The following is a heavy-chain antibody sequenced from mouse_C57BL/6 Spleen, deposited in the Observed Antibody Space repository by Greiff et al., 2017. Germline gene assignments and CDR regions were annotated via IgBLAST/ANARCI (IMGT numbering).Heavy chain of an antibody. D-gene: IGHD1-1*01. V-gene: IGHV1-80*01. CDR3: ARWYYGSGAY. Sequence: QVQLKESGAELVKPGASVKISCKASGYAFSSYWLNWVKQRPGKGLEWIGQIYPGDGDTNYNGKFKGKATLTADKSSSTAYMQLSSLTSEDSAVYFCARWYYGSGAYWGQGTLVTVSA. CDR1: GYAFSSYW. J-gene: IGHJ3*01. CDR2: IYPGDGDT.